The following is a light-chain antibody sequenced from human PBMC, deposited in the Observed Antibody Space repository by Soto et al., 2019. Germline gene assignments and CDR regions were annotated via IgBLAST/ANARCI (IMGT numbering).Light chain of an antibody. CDR1: QTISSW. Sequence: DIQMTQSPSTLSGSVGDRVTITCRASQTISSWLAWYQQKPGKAPKLLIYKASTLKSGVPSRFSGSGSWTEFTLTLRSLQPDDFATYYCQHYNSYSESFGQGTKVELK. CDR2: KAS. V-gene: IGKV1-5*03. CDR3: QHYNSYSES. J-gene: IGKJ1*01.